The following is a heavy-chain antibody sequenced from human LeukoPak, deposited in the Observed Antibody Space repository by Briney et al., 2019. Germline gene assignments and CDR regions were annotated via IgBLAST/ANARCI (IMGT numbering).Heavy chain of an antibody. CDR3: AREGTYYEYVWGSSP. CDR2: IKHDGSEK. CDR1: GFTFSSYW. V-gene: IGHV3-7*01. D-gene: IGHD3-16*01. Sequence: GGSLRLSCTASGFTFSSYWMSWLRQAPGKGLEWVANIKHDGSEKYYVDSVKGRFTISRDNAKNSLYLQMNSLRAEDTAVYYCAREGTYYEYVWGSSPGGQGTLVTVSS. J-gene: IGHJ4*02.